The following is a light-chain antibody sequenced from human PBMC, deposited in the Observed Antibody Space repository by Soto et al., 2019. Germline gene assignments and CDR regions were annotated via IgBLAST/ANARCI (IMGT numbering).Light chain of an antibody. J-gene: IGKJ1*01. CDR2: LGS. CDR1: QSLLHSNGNIY. CDR3: MQAVQAPRT. V-gene: IGKV2-28*01. Sequence: DIVLTQSPLSLPVTPGEPASISCRSSQSLLHSNGNIYLDWYLQKPGQSPQLLIYLGSIRACGVPDRFSGSGSGTDFTLTITRVEAEDVGVYYCMQAVQAPRTFGLGTKVEIK.